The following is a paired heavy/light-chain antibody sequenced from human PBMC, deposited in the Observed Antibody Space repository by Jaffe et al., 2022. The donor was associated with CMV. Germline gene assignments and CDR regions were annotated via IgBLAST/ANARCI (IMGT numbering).Heavy chain of an antibody. V-gene: IGHV3-23*04. CDR3: ARALRSGWFDDALDL. CDR1: GFTFSNSG. J-gene: IGHJ3*01. CDR2: ISSRGAGT. D-gene: IGHD6-19*01. Sequence: EVQLVESGGGLAQPGGSLTLSCAASGFTFSNSGMTWVRQAPARGLEWVAGISSRGAGTYYADSVKGRFTISRDNSGNTLYLQMNSLRVEDTAVYYCARALRSGWFDDALDLWGQGTTVTVSS.
Light chain of an antibody. Sequence: QSALTQPPSVSGSPGQSVTISCTGTSSDVGTYNRVSWYQQPPGTAPKLMIYEVSDRPSGVPDRFSGSKSGNTASLTISGLQAEDEADYYCSSYTSSNTWVFGGGTKLTVL. CDR1: SSDVGTYNR. V-gene: IGLV2-18*02. J-gene: IGLJ3*02. CDR2: EVS. CDR3: SSYTSSNTWV.